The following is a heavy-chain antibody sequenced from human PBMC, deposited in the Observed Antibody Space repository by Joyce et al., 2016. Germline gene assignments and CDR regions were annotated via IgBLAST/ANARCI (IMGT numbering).Heavy chain of an antibody. D-gene: IGHD3-9*01. V-gene: IGHV3-30*04. CDR1: GYTFSNNA. CDR2: ISYDASDK. CDR3: ARDRGSYYDYLTGYFYFDN. J-gene: IGHJ4*02. Sequence: QVQLVESGGGVVQPGRSLRVSCAASGYTFSNNAMHWVRQDPGKGLEWVAGISYDASDKYYADAVKGRFTISRDNSQNILYLQMNDVRTEDTAVYYCARDRGSYYDYLTGYFYFDNWGQGTPVTVSS.